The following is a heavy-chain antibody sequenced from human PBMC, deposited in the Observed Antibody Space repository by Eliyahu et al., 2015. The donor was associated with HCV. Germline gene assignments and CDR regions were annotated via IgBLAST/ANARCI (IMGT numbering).Heavy chain of an antibody. V-gene: IGHV3-23*01. Sequence: EVQLLESGGGLVQPGGSLRLXCAASGXTFSXYAXXWVRQAPGKGLEWVSAISGSGGSTYYADSVKGRFTISRDNSKNTLYLQMNSLRAEDTAVYYCAKDRDFWSGYYKDYWGQGTLVTVSS. CDR3: AKDRDFWSGYYKDY. J-gene: IGHJ4*02. CDR2: ISGSGGST. D-gene: IGHD3-3*01. CDR1: GXTFSXYA.